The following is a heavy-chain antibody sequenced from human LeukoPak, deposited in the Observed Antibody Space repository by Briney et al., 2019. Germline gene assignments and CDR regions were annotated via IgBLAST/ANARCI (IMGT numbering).Heavy chain of an antibody. D-gene: IGHD3-16*02. V-gene: IGHV4-34*01. CDR3: ARVSGIMISLGGVISYFDY. CDR2: INHSGGT. Sequence: SETLSLTCALYGGSFNDSYWTWIRQPPGKGLEWIGEINHSGGTDYNPSLRSRVTISVDPSKNQLSLQLCSVTAADTGVYYCARVSGIMISLGGVISYFDYWGQGTLVTVSS. J-gene: IGHJ4*02. CDR1: GGSFNDSY.